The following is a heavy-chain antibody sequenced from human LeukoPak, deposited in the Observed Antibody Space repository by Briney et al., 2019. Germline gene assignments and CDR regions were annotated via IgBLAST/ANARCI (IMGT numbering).Heavy chain of an antibody. V-gene: IGHV3-7*01. CDR1: GFTLSNAW. Sequence: PGGSLRLSCAASGFTLSNAWMNWVRQAPGKGLEWVANIKQDGSEIYYVESVKGRFTISRDNSKNTLYLQMNSLRAEDTAVYYCAKDALVRHYYYYMDVWGKGSTVTVSS. J-gene: IGHJ6*03. CDR3: AKDALVRHYYYYMDV. CDR2: IKQDGSEI.